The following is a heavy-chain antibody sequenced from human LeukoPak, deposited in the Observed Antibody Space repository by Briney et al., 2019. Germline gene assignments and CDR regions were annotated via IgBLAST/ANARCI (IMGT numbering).Heavy chain of an antibody. J-gene: IGHJ6*02. CDR3: ARLRYYGMGV. CDR1: GFTFSGYD. Sequence: GGSPRLSCAASGFTFSGYDMSWVRQAPGKGLEWVSYTSSSSSTIYYADSVKSRFTISRDNAKNSLYLQMNSLRAEDTAVYYCARLRYYGMGVWGQGTTVTVSS. V-gene: IGHV3-48*04. CDR2: TSSSSSTI.